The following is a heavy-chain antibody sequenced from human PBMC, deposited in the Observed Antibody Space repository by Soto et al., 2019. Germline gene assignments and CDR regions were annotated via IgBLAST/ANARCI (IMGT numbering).Heavy chain of an antibody. D-gene: IGHD5-12*01. V-gene: IGHV3-33*01. Sequence: GSLRLSCVASGFAFSTYGIHWVRQAPGKGLEWVAVIWYDGSIKYYADSVKGRFTISRDNSKNTLYLQINSLRADDTAVYYCARASGPFDYWGRGTQVTVSS. CDR2: IWYDGSIK. CDR3: ARASGPFDY. J-gene: IGHJ4*02. CDR1: GFAFSTYG.